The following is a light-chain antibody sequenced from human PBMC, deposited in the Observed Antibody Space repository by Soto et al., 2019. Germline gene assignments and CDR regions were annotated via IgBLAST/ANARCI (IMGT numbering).Light chain of an antibody. CDR3: QQDNTWPRT. CDR2: GAS. Sequence: EIVMTQSPATLSVSPGERATLSCRASQGIKDYLAWFQQKPGQAPRLLIYGASTRATAIPARFSGSGSGTEFTLSISSLQSEDFAVYYCQQDNTWPRTFGQGTKVETK. J-gene: IGKJ1*01. CDR1: QGIKDY. V-gene: IGKV3-15*01.